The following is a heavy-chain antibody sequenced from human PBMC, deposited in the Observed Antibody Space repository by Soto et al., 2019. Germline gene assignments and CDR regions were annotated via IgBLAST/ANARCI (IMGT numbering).Heavy chain of an antibody. V-gene: IGHV3-11*01. CDR1: EFTFSDYY. D-gene: IGHD3-22*01. Sequence: LXLSVASSEFTFSDYYMSWIRQTPGKGLEWVSYISSSCSTIYYADSVKGRFTISRDNAKNSLYLQMNRLRAEDTAVYYCARDTPDIYYYDSSGYIVYWGQGTPLTVYS. CDR3: ARDTPDIYYYDSSGYIVY. J-gene: IGHJ4*02. CDR2: ISSSCSTI.